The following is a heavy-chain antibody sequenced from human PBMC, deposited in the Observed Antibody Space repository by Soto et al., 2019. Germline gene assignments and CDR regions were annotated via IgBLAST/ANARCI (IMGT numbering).Heavy chain of an antibody. CDR3: ASSSVLRSRDLSHGLDV. D-gene: IGHD3-16*02. J-gene: IGHJ6*02. CDR2: VNHGGTS. Sequence: SETLSLTCAVYGGSFSGYYWDWIRQPPGKGLEWIGEVNHGGTSNYNPSLKSRAIISVDTSKNQFSLKLTSVTAEDTALYFCASSSVLRSRDLSHGLDVWGQATTETLCS. V-gene: IGHV4-34*01. CDR1: GGSFSGYY.